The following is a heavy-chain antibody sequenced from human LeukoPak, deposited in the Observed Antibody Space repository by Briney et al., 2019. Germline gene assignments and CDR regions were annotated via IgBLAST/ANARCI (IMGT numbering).Heavy chain of an antibody. Sequence: PSETLSLTCTVSGYSISSGYYWGWIRQPPGKGLEWIGSIYHSGSTYYNPSLKSRVTISVDTSKNQFSLKLSSVTAADTAVEYCGRRERGEATPWGAFDIWGQGTMVTVSS. J-gene: IGHJ3*02. V-gene: IGHV4-38-2*02. CDR3: GRRERGEATPWGAFDI. D-gene: IGHD1-26*01. CDR2: IYHSGST. CDR1: GYSISSGYY.